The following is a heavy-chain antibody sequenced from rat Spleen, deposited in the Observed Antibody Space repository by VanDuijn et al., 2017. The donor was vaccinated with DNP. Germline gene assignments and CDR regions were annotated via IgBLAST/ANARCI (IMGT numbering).Heavy chain of an antibody. V-gene: IGHV5-25*01. CDR2: ITNTGDHT. D-gene: IGHD1-11*01. CDR1: GFTFSDYY. Sequence: EVQLVESGGGLVQPGRSLKLSCAVSGFTFSDYYMAWVRQAPGKGLEWVASITNTGDHTYYSDSVKGRFTISRDNDQNTLYLQMNKLGSEDTGIYYCAKGPNFGGWSDYFDYWGQGVMVTVSS. CDR3: AKGPNFGGWSDYFDY. J-gene: IGHJ2*01.